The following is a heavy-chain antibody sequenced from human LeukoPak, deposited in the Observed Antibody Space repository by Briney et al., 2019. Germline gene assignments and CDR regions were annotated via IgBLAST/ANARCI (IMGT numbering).Heavy chain of an antibody. V-gene: IGHV1-8*01. CDR1: GYTFTSYD. Sequence: ASVKVSCKASGYTFTSYDINWVRQATGQGLEWMGWMNPNSGNTGYAQKFQGRVTMTRNTSISTAYTKMSSLRSEDPAVYYCAAGIAVAGVEMIETWFDPGGKGTLVTVSS. CDR2: MNPNSGNT. J-gene: IGHJ5*02. CDR3: AAGIAVAGVEMIETWFDP. D-gene: IGHD6-19*01.